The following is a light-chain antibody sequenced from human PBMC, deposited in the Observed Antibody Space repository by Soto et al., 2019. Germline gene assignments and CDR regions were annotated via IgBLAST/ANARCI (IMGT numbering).Light chain of an antibody. Sequence: DIQMTQSPSTLSASVGDRVTITCRASQSIGSWLAWYQQKPGKAPKLLIYKASNVESGVPSRFCGSGSGTEFTLTISSLQPDDFATYYCQQYHSYPLTFGGGTKVEVK. CDR1: QSIGSW. J-gene: IGKJ4*01. V-gene: IGKV1-5*03. CDR2: KAS. CDR3: QQYHSYPLT.